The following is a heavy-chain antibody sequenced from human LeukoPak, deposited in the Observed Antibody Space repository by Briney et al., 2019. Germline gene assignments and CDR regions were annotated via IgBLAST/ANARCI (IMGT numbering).Heavy chain of an antibody. J-gene: IGHJ4*02. CDR3: ARFSVGGTYYPNY. D-gene: IGHD1-26*01. Sequence: GESLKISCQGSGYSFSTYWIGWVRQMPGKGLEWMGIIYPGDPDIRYSPSFQGRVTISADKSISTAYLQWSSLKASDTAMYYCARFSVGGTYYPNYWGQGTLVSVSS. CDR2: IYPGDPDI. CDR1: GYSFSTYW. V-gene: IGHV5-51*01.